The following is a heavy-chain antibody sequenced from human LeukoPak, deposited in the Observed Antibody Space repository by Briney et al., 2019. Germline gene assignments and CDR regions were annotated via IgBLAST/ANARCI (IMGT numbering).Heavy chain of an antibody. CDR1: GGSFSGYY. D-gene: IGHD3-9*01. J-gene: IGHJ4*02. CDR2: INHSGST. CDR3: ARHSRTYYDILTGPYGGYFDF. Sequence: PSETLSLTCAVYGGSFSGYYWSWIRQLPGKGLEWIGEINHSGSTNYNPSLKSRVTISVDTSKNQFSLKLSSVTAADTALYYCARHSRTYYDILTGPYGGYFDFWGQRTLVTVSS. V-gene: IGHV4-34*01.